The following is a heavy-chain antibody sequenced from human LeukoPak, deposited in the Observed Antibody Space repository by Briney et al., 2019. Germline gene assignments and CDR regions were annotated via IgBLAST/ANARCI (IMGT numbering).Heavy chain of an antibody. V-gene: IGHV3-74*01. CDR1: GFTFSSYW. D-gene: IGHD2-8*01. CDR3: ARVLEYCTNGVCYIPYGMDV. Sequence: GGSLRLSCAASGFTFSSYWMHWVRHAPGKGLVWVSRINSDGSSTSYADSVKGRFTISRDNAKNTLYLQMNSLRAEDTAVYYCARVLEYCTNGVCYIPYGMDVWGQGTTVTVSS. J-gene: IGHJ6*02. CDR2: INSDGSST.